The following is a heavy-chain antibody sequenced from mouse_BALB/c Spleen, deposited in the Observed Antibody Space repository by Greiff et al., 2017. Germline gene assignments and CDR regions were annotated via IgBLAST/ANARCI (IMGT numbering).Heavy chain of an antibody. Sequence: VQLVESGPGLVAPSQSLSITCTVSGFSLTSYGVHWVRQPPGKGLEWLGVIWAGGSTNYNSALMSRLSISKDNSKSQVFLKMNSLQTDDTAMYYCARDLITTEGYFDVWGAGTTVTVSS. CDR2: IWAGGST. J-gene: IGHJ1*01. CDR1: GFSLTSYG. V-gene: IGHV2-9*02. CDR3: ARDLITTEGYFDV. D-gene: IGHD2-4*01.